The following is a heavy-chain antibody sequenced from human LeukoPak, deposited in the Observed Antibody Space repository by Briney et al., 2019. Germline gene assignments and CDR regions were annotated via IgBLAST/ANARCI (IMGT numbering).Heavy chain of an antibody. D-gene: IGHD3-22*01. Sequence: ASVKVSCKASGYTFTSYDINWVRQATGQGLEWMGWMNPNSGNTGYAQKFQGRVTMTRNTSISTAYMELSSLRSEDTAVYYCARVYYYDSSGYYILGWFDPWGQGTLVTVSS. J-gene: IGHJ5*02. CDR2: MNPNSGNT. CDR3: ARVYYYDSSGYYILGWFDP. CDR1: GYTFTSYD. V-gene: IGHV1-8*01.